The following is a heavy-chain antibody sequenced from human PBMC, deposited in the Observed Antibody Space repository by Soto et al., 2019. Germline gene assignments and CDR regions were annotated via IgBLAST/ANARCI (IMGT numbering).Heavy chain of an antibody. CDR1: GGSISSGDYY. D-gene: IGHD4-17*01. CDR3: ARDKSAQYGDFYYYYGMDV. J-gene: IGHJ6*02. V-gene: IGHV4-30-4*01. Sequence: PSETLSLTCTVSGGSISSGDYYWSWIRQPPGKGLEWIGYIYYSGSTYYNPSLKSRVTISVDTSKNQFSLKLSSVTAADTAVYYCARDKSAQYGDFYYYYGMDVWGQGTTVTVSS. CDR2: IYYSGST.